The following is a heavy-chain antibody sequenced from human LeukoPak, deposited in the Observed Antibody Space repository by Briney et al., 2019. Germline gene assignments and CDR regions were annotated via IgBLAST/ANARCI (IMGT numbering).Heavy chain of an antibody. CDR2: ISYSEGT. CDR3: ARHVGTALYGQYYFDY. V-gene: IGHV4-39*01. Sequence: SETLSLTCTVSGGSISSSTYYWGWIRQPPGKALEWIGSISYSEGTYYSPSLKSRVTISLHTSKSHFSLKLNSVTAADTAVYYCARHVGTALYGQYYFDYWGQGTLVTVSS. J-gene: IGHJ4*02. CDR1: GGSISSSTYY. D-gene: IGHD4-17*01.